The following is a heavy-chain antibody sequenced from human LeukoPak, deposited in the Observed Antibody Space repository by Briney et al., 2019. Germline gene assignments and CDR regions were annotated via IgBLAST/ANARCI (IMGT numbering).Heavy chain of an antibody. D-gene: IGHD3-10*01. CDR2: ISAYNGNT. CDR1: GYTFTSYG. J-gene: IGHJ4*02. Sequence: ASVKVSCKASGYTFTSYGISWVRQAPGQGLEWMGWISAYNGNTNYAQKLQGRVTMTTDTSTSTAYMELSSLRSEDTAVYYCARAYPTPSYYYGSGSPFDYWGQGTLVTVSS. CDR3: ARAYPTPSYYYGSGSPFDY. V-gene: IGHV1-18*01.